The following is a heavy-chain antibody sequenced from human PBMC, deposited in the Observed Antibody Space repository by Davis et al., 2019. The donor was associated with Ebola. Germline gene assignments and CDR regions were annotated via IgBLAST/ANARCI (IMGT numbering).Heavy chain of an antibody. D-gene: IGHD3-22*01. CDR1: GYTLTELS. J-gene: IGHJ4*02. CDR3: AREGDYYDSSGSFDY. Sequence: AASVKVSCKVSGYTLTELSMHWVRQAPGKGLEWMGGFDPEDGETIYAQKFQGRVTMTEDTSTDTAYMELSSLRSEDTAVYYCAREGDYYDSSGSFDYWGQGTLVTVSS. V-gene: IGHV1-24*01. CDR2: FDPEDGET.